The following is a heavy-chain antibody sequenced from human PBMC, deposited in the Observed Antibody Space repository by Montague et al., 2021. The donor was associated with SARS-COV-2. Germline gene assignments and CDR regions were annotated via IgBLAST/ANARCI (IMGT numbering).Heavy chain of an antibody. CDR2: ISHSGGT. CDR3: ARHYSATLPAVY. CDR1: GGSFSGYY. J-gene: IGHJ4*02. D-gene: IGHD2-15*01. V-gene: IGHV4-34*01. Sequence: SETLSLTCAVYGGSFSGYYWNWIRQPPGKGLEWIGEISHSGGTNNNPSLKSRVTISIDTSKNQFSLKLSSVTAADTAVYYCARHYSATLPAVYWGQGTLVTVSS.